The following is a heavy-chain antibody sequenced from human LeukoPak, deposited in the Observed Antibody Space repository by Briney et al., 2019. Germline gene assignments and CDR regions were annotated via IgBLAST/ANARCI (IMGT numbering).Heavy chain of an antibody. V-gene: IGHV3-7*01. CDR2: MKQDGREK. D-gene: IGHD6-13*01. J-gene: IGHJ4*02. CDR1: GFIFSNYW. Sequence: GGSLRLSCVASGFIFSNYWMSWVRQVPGKGLEWVANMKQDGREKYLVDSVKGRFTISRDNAKNSVYLQMNSLTDEDTGVYYCARGSGSGRYGLSFDSWGQGTLVTVSS. CDR3: ARGSGSGRYGLSFDS.